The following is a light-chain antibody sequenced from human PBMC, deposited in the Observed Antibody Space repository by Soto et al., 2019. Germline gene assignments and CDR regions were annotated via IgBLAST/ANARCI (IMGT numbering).Light chain of an antibody. CDR2: AAS. CDR3: QQLNSYPLT. J-gene: IGKJ4*01. V-gene: IGKV1-9*01. CDR1: QGISSY. Sequence: DIQLTQSPSFLSASVGDRVTITCRASQGISSYLAWYQQKPGKAPKVLIYAASTLQSGVPSRFSASGSGTEFPLTISSLQPEDFATYYCQQLNSYPLTFGGGTKVEIK.